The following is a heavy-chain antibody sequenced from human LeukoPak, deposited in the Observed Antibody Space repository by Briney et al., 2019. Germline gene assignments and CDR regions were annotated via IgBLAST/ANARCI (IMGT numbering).Heavy chain of an antibody. CDR3: AREAWFGELNNDY. J-gene: IGHJ4*02. D-gene: IGHD3-10*01. CDR2: ISSSSSYI. V-gene: IGHV3-21*01. Sequence: GGSLRLSCVASGFTFSDYWMNWVRQAPGKGLEWVSSISSSSSYIYYADSVKGRFTISRDNAKNSLYLQMNSLRAEDTAVYYCAREAWFGELNNDYWGQGTLVTVSS. CDR1: GFTFSDYW.